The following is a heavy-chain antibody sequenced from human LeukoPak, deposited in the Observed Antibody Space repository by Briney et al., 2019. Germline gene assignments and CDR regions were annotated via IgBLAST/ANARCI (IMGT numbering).Heavy chain of an antibody. D-gene: IGHD3/OR15-3a*01. V-gene: IGHV4-59*01. Sequence: AETLSLTCNVSGDSISSDYWSWIRQPPGKGLEWIGHIYYSGSTNYNPSLKSRVTISVDASKNHFSLKVSSVTAADTAVYYCARAATGYYTLGYFDYWGQGTLVTVSS. CDR1: GDSISSDY. CDR2: IYYSGST. J-gene: IGHJ4*02. CDR3: ARAATGYYTLGYFDY.